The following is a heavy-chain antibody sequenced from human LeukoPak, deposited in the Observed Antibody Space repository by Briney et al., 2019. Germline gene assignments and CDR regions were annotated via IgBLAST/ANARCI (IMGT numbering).Heavy chain of an antibody. V-gene: IGHV3-13*01. CDR2: IGTAGDT. CDR1: GFTFSSYD. D-gene: IGHD6-13*01. J-gene: IGHJ4*02. Sequence: GGSLRLSCAASGFTFSSYDMHWVRQATGKGLERVSAIGTAGDTYYPGSVKGRFTISRENAKNSLYLQMNSLRAGDTAVYYCARASGSSWFFDYWGQGTLVTVSS. CDR3: ARASGSSWFFDY.